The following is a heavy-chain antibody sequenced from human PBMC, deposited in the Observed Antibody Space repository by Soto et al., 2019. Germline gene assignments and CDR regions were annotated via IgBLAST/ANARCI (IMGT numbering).Heavy chain of an antibody. CDR1: GFTFSSYE. J-gene: IGHJ6*02. Sequence: GGSLRLSCAASGFTFSSYEMNWVRQAPGKGLEWVSYISSSGSTIYYADSVKGRFTISRDNAKNSLYLQMNSLRAEDTAVYYCARVGYSGYTQAYYYYYGMDVWGQGTTVTVSS. CDR3: ARVGYSGYTQAYYYYYGMDV. CDR2: ISSSGSTI. D-gene: IGHD5-12*01. V-gene: IGHV3-48*03.